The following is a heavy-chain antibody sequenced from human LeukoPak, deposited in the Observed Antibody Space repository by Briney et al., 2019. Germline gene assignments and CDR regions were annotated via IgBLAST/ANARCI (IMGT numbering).Heavy chain of an antibody. Sequence: SETLSLTCTVSGGSISSYYWSWIRQPPGKGLEWIGYIYYSGSTNYNPSLKSRVTISVDTSKNQFSLKLSSVTAADTAVYYCARGAEYCSGGSCYLILDYWGQGTLVTVSS. CDR2: IYYSGST. D-gene: IGHD2-15*01. J-gene: IGHJ4*02. CDR3: ARGAEYCSGGSCYLILDY. CDR1: GGSISSYY. V-gene: IGHV4-59*12.